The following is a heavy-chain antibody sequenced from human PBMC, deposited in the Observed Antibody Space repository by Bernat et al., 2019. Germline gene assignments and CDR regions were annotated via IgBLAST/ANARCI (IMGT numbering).Heavy chain of an antibody. CDR1: GYSFTSYW. D-gene: IGHD3-3*01. Sequence: EVQLVQSGAEVKKPGESLRISCKGSGYSFTSYWISWVRQMPGKGLEWMGRIDPSDSYTNYSPSFQGHVTISADKSISTAYLQWSSLKASDTAMYYCARTDYDFWSGYPYYYYMTSGAKGPRLPSP. V-gene: IGHV5-10-1*03. CDR2: IDPSDSYT. CDR3: ARTDYDFWSGYPYYYYMTS. J-gene: IGHJ6*03.